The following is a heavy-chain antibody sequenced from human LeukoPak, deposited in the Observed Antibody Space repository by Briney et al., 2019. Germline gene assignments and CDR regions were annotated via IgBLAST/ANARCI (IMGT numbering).Heavy chain of an antibody. D-gene: IGHD5-24*01. CDR1: GGSISSGGYY. J-gene: IGHJ4*02. CDR2: IYHSGST. CDR3: ARDEDGYNHY. V-gene: IGHV4-30-2*01. Sequence: SQTLSLTCTVSGGSISSGGYYWSWIRQPPGKGLERIGYIYHSGSTYYNPSLKSRVTISVDRSKNQFSLKLSSVTAADTAVYYCARDEDGYNHYWGQGTLVTVSS.